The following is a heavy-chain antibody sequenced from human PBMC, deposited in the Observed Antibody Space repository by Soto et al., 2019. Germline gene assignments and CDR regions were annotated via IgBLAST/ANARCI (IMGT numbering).Heavy chain of an antibody. J-gene: IGHJ3*02. CDR2: IIPIFGTA. Sequence: SVKVSGKASGVTFSSYAISWVRQAPGQGLEWMGGIIPIFGTANYAQKFQGRVTITADESTSTAYMELSSLRSEDTAVYYCARGRKIVLMVYAPHDAFDIWGQGTMVTVSS. D-gene: IGHD2-8*01. CDR1: GVTFSSYA. CDR3: ARGRKIVLMVYAPHDAFDI. V-gene: IGHV1-69*13.